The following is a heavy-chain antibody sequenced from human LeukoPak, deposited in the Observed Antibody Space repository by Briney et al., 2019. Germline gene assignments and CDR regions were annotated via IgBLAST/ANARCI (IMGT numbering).Heavy chain of an antibody. CDR1: GFTFSNYA. CDR2: LSESGYST. CDR3: AQAPVGVILHAFDI. V-gene: IGHV3-23*01. Sequence: QAGGSLRLSCAASGFTFSNYAMSWVRQAPGKELEWVSGLSESGYSTYYADYVKGRFTISRDNSKNTLYLQMNSLRAEDSALYYCAQAPVGVILHAFDIWGQGTMVTVSS. D-gene: IGHD3-10*01. J-gene: IGHJ3*02.